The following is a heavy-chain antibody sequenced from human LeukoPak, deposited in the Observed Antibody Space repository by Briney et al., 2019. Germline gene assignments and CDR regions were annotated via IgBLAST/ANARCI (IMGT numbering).Heavy chain of an antibody. J-gene: IGHJ4*02. D-gene: IGHD2-2*01. CDR1: GGSISSSSYY. Sequence: SETLSLTCTVSGGSISSSSYYWGWIRQPPGKGLEWIGYIYHSGSTYYNPSLKSRVTISVDRSKNQFSLKLSSVTAADTAVYYCARDGSYCSSTSCNDYWGQGTLVTVSS. V-gene: IGHV4-39*07. CDR3: ARDGSYCSSTSCNDY. CDR2: IYHSGST.